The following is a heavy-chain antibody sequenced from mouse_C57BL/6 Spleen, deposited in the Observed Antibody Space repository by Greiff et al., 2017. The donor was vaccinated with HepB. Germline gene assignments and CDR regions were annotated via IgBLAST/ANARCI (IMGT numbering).Heavy chain of an antibody. Sequence: VQLQQSGPELVKPGASVKIPCKASGYTFTDYNMDWVKQSHGKSLEWIGDINPNNGGTIYNQKFKGKATLTVAKSSSTAYMELRSLTSADTAVYYCARKNYGSSWFAYWGQGTLVTVSA. J-gene: IGHJ3*01. CDR1: GYTFTDYN. CDR3: ARKNYGSSWFAY. CDR2: INPNNGGT. D-gene: IGHD1-1*01. V-gene: IGHV1-18*01.